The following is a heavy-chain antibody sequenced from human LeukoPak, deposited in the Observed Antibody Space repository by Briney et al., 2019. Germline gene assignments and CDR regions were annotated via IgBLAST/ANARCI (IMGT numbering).Heavy chain of an antibody. CDR3: ARRNAMDV. CDR1: GLTFSNYW. CDR2: INRDGSER. J-gene: IGHJ6*02. Sequence: GGSLRLSCAASGLTFSNYWMTWVRQAPGKGLEWVANINRDGSERYYVDSVKGRFTISRDDAKSSLYLQMNSLRAEDTAVYYCARRNAMDVWGQGTTVTVSS. V-gene: IGHV3-7*03.